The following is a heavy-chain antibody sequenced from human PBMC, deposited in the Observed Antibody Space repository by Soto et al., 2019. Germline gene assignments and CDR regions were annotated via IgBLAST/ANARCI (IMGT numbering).Heavy chain of an antibody. V-gene: IGHV4-39*01. CDR3: ARGHDYYARDV. J-gene: IGHJ6*02. CDR2: IYYSGST. CDR1: GCSISSSSNY. Sequence: QLQLQESGPGLVKPSETLSLTCTVSGCSISSSSNYWGWIRQPPGKGLEWIGSIYYSGSTYYNPSLKSRVTTSVDTSTSKKQFSLNLISVTAADTAVYYCARGHDYYARDVWGQGTTVTVSS.